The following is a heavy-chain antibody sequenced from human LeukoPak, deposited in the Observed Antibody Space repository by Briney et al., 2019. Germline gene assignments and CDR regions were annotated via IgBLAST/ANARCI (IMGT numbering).Heavy chain of an antibody. Sequence: ASVKVSCKASGYTFTGYYMPWVRQAPGQGLEWMGWINPNSGGTNYAQKFQGRVTMTRDTSISTAYVELSRLRSDDTAVYYCARETHYYDSSGYRNYWYFDLWGRGTLVTVSS. CDR1: GYTFTGYY. J-gene: IGHJ2*01. CDR3: ARETHYYDSSGYRNYWYFDL. V-gene: IGHV1-2*02. D-gene: IGHD3-22*01. CDR2: INPNSGGT.